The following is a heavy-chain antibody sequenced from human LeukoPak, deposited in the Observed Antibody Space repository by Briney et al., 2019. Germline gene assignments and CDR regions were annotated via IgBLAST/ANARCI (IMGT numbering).Heavy chain of an antibody. CDR2: IIPILGIA. Sequence: ASVKVSCKASGGTFSSYAISWVRQAPGQGLEWMGRIIPILGIANYAQKFQGRVTITADKSTSTAYMELSSLRSEDTAVYYCARDVRGIVGALDPWGQGTLVTVSS. V-gene: IGHV1-69*04. D-gene: IGHD1-26*01. CDR1: GGTFSSYA. CDR3: ARDVRGIVGALDP. J-gene: IGHJ5*02.